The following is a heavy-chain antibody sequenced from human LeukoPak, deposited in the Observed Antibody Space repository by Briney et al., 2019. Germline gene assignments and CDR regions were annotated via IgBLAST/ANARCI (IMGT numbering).Heavy chain of an antibody. CDR2: IYWNDDK. V-gene: IGHV2-5*01. J-gene: IGHJ3*02. D-gene: IGHD3-10*01. CDR3: ALLSYDAFDI. CDR1: GFSLSTSGVG. Sequence: SGPTLVNPTQTLTLTCTFSGFSLSTSGVGVGWIRQPPGKALEWLALIYWNDDKRYSPSLKSRLTITKDTSKNQEVLTMTNMDPVDTATYYCALLSYDAFDIWGQGTMVTVSS.